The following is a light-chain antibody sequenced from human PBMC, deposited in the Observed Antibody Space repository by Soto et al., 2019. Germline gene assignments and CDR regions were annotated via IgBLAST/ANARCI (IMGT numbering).Light chain of an antibody. Sequence: DIQMTQSPSTLSASVGDRVTITCRASQSISKWLGWYQQKPGKAPKLLIYDVSNLQSGVPSRFSGSGSGTEFTLTIDSLQPDDFAIYHCQQYSSHSTFGQGTKLEIK. J-gene: IGKJ2*01. CDR3: QQYSSHST. V-gene: IGKV1-5*01. CDR2: DVS. CDR1: QSISKW.